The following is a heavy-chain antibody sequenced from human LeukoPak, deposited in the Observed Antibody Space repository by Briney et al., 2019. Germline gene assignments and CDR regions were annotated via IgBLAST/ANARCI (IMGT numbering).Heavy chain of an antibody. CDR1: GFTFSSYA. D-gene: IGHD1-26*01. CDR2: ISGSGGST. V-gene: IGHV3-23*01. CDR3: AKGKSESYYYYFDY. J-gene: IGHJ4*02. Sequence: GGSLRLSCAASGFTFSSYAMSWVRQAPGKGLEWVSAISGSGGSTYYADSVKGRFTISRDNSKNTLYLQMNGLRAEDTAVYYCAKGKSESYYYYFDYWGQGTLVTVSS.